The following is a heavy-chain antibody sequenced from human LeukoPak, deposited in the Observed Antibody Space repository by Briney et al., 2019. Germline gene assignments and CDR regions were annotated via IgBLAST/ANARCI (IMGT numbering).Heavy chain of an antibody. CDR3: AGGFRYFDL. CDR2: ISYDGSNK. Sequence: PGGSLRLSCAASGFTFSSYAMRWVRQAPGKGLEWVAVISYDGSNKYYADSVKGRFTISRDNSKNTLYLQMNSLRAEDTAVYYCAGGFRYFDLWGRGTLVTVSS. CDR1: GFTFSSYA. J-gene: IGHJ2*01. V-gene: IGHV3-30-3*01.